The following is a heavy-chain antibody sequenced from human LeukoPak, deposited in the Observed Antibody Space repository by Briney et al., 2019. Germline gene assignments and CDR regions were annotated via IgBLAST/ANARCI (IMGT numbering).Heavy chain of an antibody. Sequence: PGGSLRLSCAASGFTFSSYWMHWVRQAPGKGLEWVSSISSSSSYIYYADSVKGRFTISRDNAKNSLYLQMNSLRAEDTAVYYCARERIAAADYWGQGTLVTVSS. D-gene: IGHD6-13*01. V-gene: IGHV3-21*01. CDR2: ISSSSSYI. J-gene: IGHJ4*02. CDR1: GFTFSSYW. CDR3: ARERIAAADY.